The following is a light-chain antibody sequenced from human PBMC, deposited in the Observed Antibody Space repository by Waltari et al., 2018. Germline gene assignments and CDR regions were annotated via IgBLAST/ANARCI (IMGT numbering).Light chain of an antibody. J-gene: IGLJ1*01. CDR1: SSDVGCYNY. CDR2: DIT. V-gene: IGLV2-11*01. Sequence: QSALTQPRSVSGSPGQSVTISCTGTSSDVGCYNYVSWYQQHPGKAPKLMIYDITKRPSGVPDRFSGSKSGNTASLTISGLQAEDEADYYCCSYAGGFYVFGTGTEVTVL. CDR3: CSYAGGFYV.